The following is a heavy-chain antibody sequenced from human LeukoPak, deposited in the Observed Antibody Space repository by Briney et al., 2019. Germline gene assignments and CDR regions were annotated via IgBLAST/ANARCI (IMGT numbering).Heavy chain of an antibody. CDR3: ARVPGTTYRNTAFDI. Sequence: ASVKVSCKASGYTFTSYYMHWVRQAPGQGLEWMGIINPSGGSTSYAQKFQGRVTMTRDMSTSTVHMELSSLRSEDTAVYYCARVPGTTYRNTAFDIWGQGTMVTVSS. J-gene: IGHJ3*02. V-gene: IGHV1-46*01. D-gene: IGHD1-1*01. CDR1: GYTFTSYY. CDR2: INPSGGST.